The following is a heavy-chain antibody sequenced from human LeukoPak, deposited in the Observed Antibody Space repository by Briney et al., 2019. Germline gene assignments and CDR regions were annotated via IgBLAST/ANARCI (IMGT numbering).Heavy chain of an antibody. Sequence: GASVKVSCKASGYTFTGYYMHWVRQAPGQGLEWMGWISAYNGNTNYAQKLQGRVTMTTDTSTSTAYMELRSLRSDDTAVYYCARDDLSQLRFLEPTYGVDVWGQGTTVTVSS. CDR2: ISAYNGNT. D-gene: IGHD3-3*01. CDR1: GYTFTGYY. V-gene: IGHV1-18*04. CDR3: ARDDLSQLRFLEPTYGVDV. J-gene: IGHJ6*02.